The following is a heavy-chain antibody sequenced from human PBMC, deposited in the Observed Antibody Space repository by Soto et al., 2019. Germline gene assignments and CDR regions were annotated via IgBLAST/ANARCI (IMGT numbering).Heavy chain of an antibody. J-gene: IGHJ4*02. V-gene: IGHV6-1*01. Sequence: PSQSLSLTCAVSGASVSSNNIAWNWLRQSPWRGLEWLGRTYYRSKWYNEDAVSVRSRITINLDTSKNQFSMQLNSVTPEDTAVYYCARGRWSTFYYWGQGAQVTVSS. CDR2: TYYRSKWYN. CDR3: ARGRWSTFYY. CDR1: GASVSSNNIA. D-gene: IGHD2-15*01.